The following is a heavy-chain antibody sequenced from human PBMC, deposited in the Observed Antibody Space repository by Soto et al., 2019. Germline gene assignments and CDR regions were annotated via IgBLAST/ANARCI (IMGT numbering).Heavy chain of an antibody. V-gene: IGHV3-33*01. CDR1: GFTFSSYG. J-gene: IGHJ4*02. Sequence: GGSLRLSCAASGFTFSSYGMHWVRQAPGKGLEWVAVIWYDGSNKYYADSVKGRFTISRDNSKNTLYLQMNSLRAEDTAVYYCARESGVAAPIDYWGQGTLVTVSS. D-gene: IGHD6-19*01. CDR3: ARESGVAAPIDY. CDR2: IWYDGSNK.